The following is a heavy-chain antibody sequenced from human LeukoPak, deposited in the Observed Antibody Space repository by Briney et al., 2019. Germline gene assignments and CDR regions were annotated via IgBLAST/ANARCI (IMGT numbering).Heavy chain of an antibody. V-gene: IGHV3-7*01. CDR3: ARDGIVVVPAEYYYYYGMDV. D-gene: IGHD2-2*01. Sequence: PGGSLRISCAASGFTFSSYWMSWVRQAPGKGLEWVANIKQDGGEKYYVDSVKGRFTISRDNAKNSLYLQMNSLRAEDTAVYYCARDGIVVVPAEYYYYYGMDVWGQGTTVTVSS. CDR2: IKQDGGEK. J-gene: IGHJ6*02. CDR1: GFTFSSYW.